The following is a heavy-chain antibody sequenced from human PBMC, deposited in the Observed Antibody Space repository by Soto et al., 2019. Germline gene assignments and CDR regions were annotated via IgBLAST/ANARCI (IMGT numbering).Heavy chain of an antibody. J-gene: IGHJ6*03. CDR3: ARSRLDYYGSGSYYNSVYYYMDV. CDR1: GGSISSYY. V-gene: IGHV4-59*08. D-gene: IGHD3-10*01. CDR2: IYYSGST. Sequence: ASETLSLTCTVSGGSISSYYWSWIRQPPGKGLEWIGYIYYSGSTNYNPSLKSRVTISVDTSKNQFSLKLSSVTAADTAVYYCARSRLDYYGSGSYYNSVYYYMDVWGKGTTVTVSS.